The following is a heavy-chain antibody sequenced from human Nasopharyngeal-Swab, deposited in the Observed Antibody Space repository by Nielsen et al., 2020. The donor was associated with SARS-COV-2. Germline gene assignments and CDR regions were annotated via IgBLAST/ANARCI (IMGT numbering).Heavy chain of an antibody. CDR3: ARDSLTHSGYYLDY. CDR1: GGSISSYY. V-gene: IGHV4-59*13. CDR2: IYYSGST. D-gene: IGHD3-22*01. J-gene: IGHJ4*02. Sequence: SETLSLTCTVSGGSISSYYWSWIRQPPGKGLEWIGYIYYSGSTNYNPSLKSRVTISVDTSEDQFSLKLSSVTAADTAVYYCARDSLTHSGYYLDYWGQGTLVTVSS.